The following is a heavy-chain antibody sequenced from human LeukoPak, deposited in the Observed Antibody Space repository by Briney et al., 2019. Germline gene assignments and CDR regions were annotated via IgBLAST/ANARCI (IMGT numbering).Heavy chain of an antibody. J-gene: IGHJ4*02. CDR2: LNGDGTTT. V-gene: IGHV3-74*01. CDR3: ARAYSGTLPFDY. CDR1: GFTFSNYW. D-gene: IGHD1-26*01. Sequence: PGGSLRLSCAASGFTFSNYWMYWVRQAPGGGLVWVSRLNGDGTTTSSADSVKGRFTISRDNAKNSLYLQMSSLRAEDTAVYYCARAYSGTLPFDYWGQGTLVTVSS.